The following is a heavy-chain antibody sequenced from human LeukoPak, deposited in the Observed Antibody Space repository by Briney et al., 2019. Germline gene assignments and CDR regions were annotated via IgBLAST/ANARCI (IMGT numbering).Heavy chain of an antibody. D-gene: IGHD3-10*01. J-gene: IGHJ6*03. V-gene: IGHV1-8*01. Sequence: ASVKVSCKASGYTFTNYDINWVRQATGQGLEWMGWMNPNNGHTGSAQKFLGRVTMTRNTSISTVYMELSSLRSDDTAVYYCARASRVRGVDYYYMDVWGKGTTVTVSS. CDR2: MNPNNGHT. CDR3: ARASRVRGVDYYYMDV. CDR1: GYTFTNYD.